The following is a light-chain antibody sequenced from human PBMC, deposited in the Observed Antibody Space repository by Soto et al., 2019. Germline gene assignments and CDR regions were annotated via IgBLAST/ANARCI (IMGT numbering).Light chain of an antibody. CDR2: CAS. Sequence: EIVLTQAPGTLSLSPGERATLSCRARQSVSSSYLAWYQQKPGQAPRLLIYCASSRATGIPDRFSGNGSGTDFTLTISRLEPEDFAVYYCQQYGSSPYTFGQGTKLQIK. J-gene: IGKJ2*01. CDR1: QSVSSSY. V-gene: IGKV3-20*01. CDR3: QQYGSSPYT.